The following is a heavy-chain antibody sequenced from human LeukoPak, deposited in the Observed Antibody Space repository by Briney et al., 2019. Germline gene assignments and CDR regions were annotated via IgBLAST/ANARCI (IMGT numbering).Heavy chain of an antibody. CDR2: INPGGSST. J-gene: IGHJ4*02. V-gene: IGHV3-74*01. D-gene: IGHD4-11*01. CDR3: ARSNQADDY. CDR1: GFTSSNYW. Sequence: GGSLRLSCAASGFTSSNYWLHWVRQVPGKGLVWVSRINPGGSSTTYADSVKGRFTISRDNAKNTLYLQMNSLRAEDTAVYYCARSNQADDYWGQGTLVTVSS.